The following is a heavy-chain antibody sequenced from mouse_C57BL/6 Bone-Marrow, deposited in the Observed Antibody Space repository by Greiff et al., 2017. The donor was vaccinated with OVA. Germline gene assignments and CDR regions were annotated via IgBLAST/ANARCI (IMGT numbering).Heavy chain of an antibody. V-gene: IGHV4-1*01. CDR3: ARFYYGYDC. J-gene: IGHJ2*01. CDR1: GIDFSRYW. D-gene: IGHD2-2*01. Sequence: DVKLLQSGGGLVQPGGSLKLSCAASGIDFSRYWMSWVRRAPGKGLEWIGEINPDSSTINSAPSLKDKFIIARDNAKNTLYLQMSKVRSEDTALYYCARFYYGYDCWGQGTTLTVSS. CDR2: INPDSSTI.